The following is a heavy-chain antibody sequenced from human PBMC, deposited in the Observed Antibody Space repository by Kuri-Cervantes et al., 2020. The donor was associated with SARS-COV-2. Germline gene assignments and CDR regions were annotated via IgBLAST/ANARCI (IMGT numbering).Heavy chain of an antibody. Sequence: ASVKVSCKASGYTFTSYAMHWVRQAPGQRLEWMGWINAGNGNTKYSQKFQGRVTITRDTSASTAYMELSSLGSEDTAVYYCAREGSLVPKDYYYGMDVWGQGTTVTVSS. V-gene: IGHV1-3*01. J-gene: IGHJ6*02. CDR1: GYTFTSYA. CDR3: AREGSLVPKDYYYGMDV. CDR2: INAGNGNT.